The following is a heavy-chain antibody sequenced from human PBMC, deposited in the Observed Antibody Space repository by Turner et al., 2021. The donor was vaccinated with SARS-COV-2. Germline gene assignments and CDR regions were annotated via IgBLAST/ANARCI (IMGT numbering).Heavy chain of an antibody. CDR1: GYTFTDYY. V-gene: IGHV1-2*02. J-gene: IGHJ6*02. CDR2: INPNSGCT. D-gene: IGHD2-21*02. CDR3: ARAKDRVTATFYYYGMDV. Sequence: VQLVQAGAVEKNRGASVQVSCKASGYTFTDYYIRWVRQAPGQGLEWMGWINPNSGCTNYAQTFQGRVTMTRDTSTSAAYMELSRLRSDDTAMYFCARAKDRVTATFYYYGMDVWGQGTTVTVSS.